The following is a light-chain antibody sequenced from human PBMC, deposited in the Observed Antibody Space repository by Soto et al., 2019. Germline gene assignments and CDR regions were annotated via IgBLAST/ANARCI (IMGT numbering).Light chain of an antibody. CDR3: SSYTTGSTYV. CDR2: EVS. Sequence: QSFLTQPASVSCSPGQSITISCTGTSSDVGYYDYVSWYQQHPDKAPKLMIYEVSNRPSGVSNRFSGSKSGNTASLTISGLQAEDEADYYCSSYTTGSTYVFGTGTKVTVL. V-gene: IGLV2-14*01. CDR1: SSDVGYYDY. J-gene: IGLJ1*01.